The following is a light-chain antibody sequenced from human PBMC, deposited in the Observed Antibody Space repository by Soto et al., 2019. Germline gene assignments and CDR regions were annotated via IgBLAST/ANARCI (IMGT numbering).Light chain of an antibody. J-gene: IGKJ1*01. V-gene: IGKV1-27*01. CDR1: QGISHY. CDR2: DAN. CDR3: QKYNSAPRT. Sequence: DIQMTQSPSSLSASVGDRVTITCRASQGISHYLAWYQQRPGQVPKLLIHDANILQSGVPSRFSGSGSGTDFTLTISSLQPEDVATYYCQKYNSAPRTFGQGTTLDIK.